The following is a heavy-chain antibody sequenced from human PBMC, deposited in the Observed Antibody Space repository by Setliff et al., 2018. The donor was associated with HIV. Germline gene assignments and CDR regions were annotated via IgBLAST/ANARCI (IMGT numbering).Heavy chain of an antibody. V-gene: IGHV4-38-2*02. D-gene: IGHD6-13*01. J-gene: IGHJ4*02. CDR1: GYSISTGYY. CDR3: ARDRGILSNWLYYFDS. CDR2: IYHSGST. Sequence: SETLSLTCAVSGYSISTGYYWGWIRQPPGKGLEWIATIYHSGSTYYNPSLKSRVTISVDTSKNQFSLNLNSVTAADTALYYCARDRGILSNWLYYFDSWGQGTLVTVSS.